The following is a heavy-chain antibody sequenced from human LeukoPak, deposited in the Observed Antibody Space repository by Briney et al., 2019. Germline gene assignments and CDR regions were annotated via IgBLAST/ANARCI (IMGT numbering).Heavy chain of an antibody. CDR3: ARGSTYYYDSSGYLKGEYYFDY. V-gene: IGHV1-69*02. CDR1: GGTFSSYT. CDR2: IIPVLGIA. J-gene: IGHJ4*02. Sequence: EASVKVSCKASGGTFSSYTISWVRQAPGQGLEWMGRIIPVLGIANYARKFQGRVTITADKSTSTAYMELSSLRSEDTAVYYCARGSTYYYDSSGYLKGEYYFDYWGQGTLVTVSS. D-gene: IGHD3-22*01.